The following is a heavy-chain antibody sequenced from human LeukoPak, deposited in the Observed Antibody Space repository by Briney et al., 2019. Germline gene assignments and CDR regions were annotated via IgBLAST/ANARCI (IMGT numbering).Heavy chain of an antibody. V-gene: IGHV3-11*01. Sequence: GGSLRLSCAASGFTFSDYYMSWIRQAPGKGLEWVSYISSSGSTIYYADSVKGRLTISRDNAKNSLYLQMNSLRAEDTAVYYCARDAILSLNGMDVWGQGTTVTVSS. J-gene: IGHJ6*02. CDR3: ARDAILSLNGMDV. CDR1: GFTFSDYY. CDR2: ISSSGSTI. D-gene: IGHD2/OR15-2a*01.